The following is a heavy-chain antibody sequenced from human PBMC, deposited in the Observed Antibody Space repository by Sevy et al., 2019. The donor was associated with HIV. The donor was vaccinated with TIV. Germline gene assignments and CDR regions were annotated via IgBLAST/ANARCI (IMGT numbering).Heavy chain of an antibody. D-gene: IGHD6-6*01. Sequence: ASVKVSCKASGYTFTGYYMHWVRQAPGQGLEWMGRINPDSGDTNYAQNFQGRVTMTRDTSISTAYMELSRLRSDDTAVYYCATEQTFRKYSSSFVVSIDNIDPWGQRTLVTVSS. CDR1: GYTFTGYY. CDR2: INPDSGDT. CDR3: ATEQTFRKYSSSFVVSIDNIDP. J-gene: IGHJ5*02. V-gene: IGHV1-2*06.